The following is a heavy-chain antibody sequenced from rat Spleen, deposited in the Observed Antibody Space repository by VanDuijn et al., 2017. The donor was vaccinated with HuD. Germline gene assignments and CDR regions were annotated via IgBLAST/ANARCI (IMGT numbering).Heavy chain of an antibody. CDR1: GFTFSNYY. V-gene: IGHV5-27*01. D-gene: IGHD1-12*02. CDR2: ISTGGDNT. J-gene: IGHJ2*01. CDR3: TTDTFYDGTYYPGGFDY. Sequence: EVQLVESDGGLVQPGRSLTLSCAASGFTFSNYYMAWVRQAPTKGLEWVAYISTGGDNTYYRDSVKGRFTISRDNAKSTLYLQLDSLRSEDTATYYCTTDTFYDGTYYPGGFDYWGQGVMVTVSS.